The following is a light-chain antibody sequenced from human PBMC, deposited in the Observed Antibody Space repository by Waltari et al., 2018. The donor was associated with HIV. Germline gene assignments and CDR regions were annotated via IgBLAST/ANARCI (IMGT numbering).Light chain of an antibody. CDR1: QRVNHY. J-gene: IGKJ1*01. CDR2: DAS. Sequence: EIVMTQSPATLSLSPGDRATLACRASQRVNHYLAWYQQKPGQAPRLLIYDASTRASGVPARFSGSGSGAEFTLTITSLQSEDFAIYYCQQYYIWPPWTFGQGTKVEI. V-gene: IGKV3-15*01. CDR3: QQYYIWPPWT.